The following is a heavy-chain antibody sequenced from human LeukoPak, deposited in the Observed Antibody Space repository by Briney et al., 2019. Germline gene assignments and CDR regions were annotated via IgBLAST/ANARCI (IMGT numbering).Heavy chain of an antibody. J-gene: IGHJ4*02. CDR1: GVSISIYY. CDR2: IHSSGSA. D-gene: IGHD3-10*01. CDR3: AREAVHYGSGSLDY. Sequence: SDTLSLTCTVSGVSISIYYWTWIRQPAGKGLEWIGRIHSSGSANYSPSLKSRVAMSLDTPKNQFSLELSSVTAADTAVYYCAREAVHYGSGSLDYWGQGTLVPSPQ. V-gene: IGHV4-4*07.